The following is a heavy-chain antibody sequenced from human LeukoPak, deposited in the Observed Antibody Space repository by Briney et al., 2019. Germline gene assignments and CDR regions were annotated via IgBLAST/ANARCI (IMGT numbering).Heavy chain of an antibody. CDR3: ARGIPNHYGKDV. J-gene: IGHJ6*02. CDR1: GFIFDDYA. V-gene: IGHV3-9*01. CDR2: IGWNSASI. Sequence: GGSLRLSCAASGFIFDDYAMHWVRQVPGKGLEWVSSIGWNSASIGYADSVKGRFTISRDNAKNSLSLQMNSLRADDTAVYYCARGIPNHYGKDVWGQGTTVTVSS.